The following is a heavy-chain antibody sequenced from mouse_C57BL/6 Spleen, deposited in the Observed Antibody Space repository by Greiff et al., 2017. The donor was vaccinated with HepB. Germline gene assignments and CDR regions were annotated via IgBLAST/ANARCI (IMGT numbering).Heavy chain of an antibody. CDR1: GFTFSSYA. CDR3: ARDLTGPYYAMDY. V-gene: IGHV5-4*01. CDR2: ISDGGSYT. D-gene: IGHD4-1*01. J-gene: IGHJ4*01. Sequence: EVQLVESGGGLVKPGGSLKLSCAASGFTFSSYAMSWVRQTPEKRLEWVATISDGGSYTNYPDNVKGRFTISRDNAKNNLYLQMSHLKSEDTAMYDCARDLTGPYYAMDYWGQGTSVTVSS.